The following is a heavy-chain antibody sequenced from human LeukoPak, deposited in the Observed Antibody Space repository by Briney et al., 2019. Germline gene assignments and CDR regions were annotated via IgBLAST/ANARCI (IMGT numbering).Heavy chain of an antibody. Sequence: PGGSLRLSCAASGFTFTDYTINWVRQAPGKGLEWVSSISTSSNIYYADSVKGRFTVSRDNAKNSVYLQTNSLRAEDTAVYYCAKVDVDIVATMATSDIMDVWGQGTLVTVSS. CDR2: ISTSSNI. J-gene: IGHJ1*01. V-gene: IGHV3-69-1*01. CDR1: GFTFTDYT. D-gene: IGHD5-12*01. CDR3: AKVDVDIVATMATSDIMDV.